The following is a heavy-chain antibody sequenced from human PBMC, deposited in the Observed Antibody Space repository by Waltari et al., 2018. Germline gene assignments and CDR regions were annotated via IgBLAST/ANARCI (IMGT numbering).Heavy chain of an antibody. Sequence: EVQLVESGGGLVKPGGSLRLSCAASGFTFSSYSMNWVRQAPGKGLEWVSSISSSSSYIYYADSVKGRFTISRDNAKNSLYLQMNSRRAEDTAVYYCARQAGYSSGWPLDYWGQGTLVTVSS. J-gene: IGHJ4*02. V-gene: IGHV3-21*01. CDR2: ISSSSSYI. CDR3: ARQAGYSSGWPLDY. CDR1: GFTFSSYS. D-gene: IGHD6-19*01.